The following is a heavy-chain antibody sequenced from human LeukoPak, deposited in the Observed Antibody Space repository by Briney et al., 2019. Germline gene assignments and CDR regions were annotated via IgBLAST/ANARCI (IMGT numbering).Heavy chain of an antibody. J-gene: IGHJ4*02. D-gene: IGHD3-3*01. Sequence: GGSLRLSCAASGFTFSSYGMHWVRQAPGKGLEWVAFIRYDGSNKYYADSMKGRFTISRDNSKNTLYLQMNSLRAEDTAVYYCAKSGDYDFWSGYSHPFDYWGQGTLVTVSS. CDR2: IRYDGSNK. CDR1: GFTFSSYG. V-gene: IGHV3-30*02. CDR3: AKSGDYDFWSGYSHPFDY.